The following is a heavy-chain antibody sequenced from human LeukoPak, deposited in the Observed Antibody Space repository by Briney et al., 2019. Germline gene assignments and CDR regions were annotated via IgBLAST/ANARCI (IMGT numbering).Heavy chain of an antibody. CDR1: GFTFSSYA. CDR3: ARVYSGSYEGAFDV. CDR2: ISSNGGST. J-gene: IGHJ3*01. D-gene: IGHD1-26*01. Sequence: PGGSLRLSCAASGFTFSSYAMHWVRQAPGKGLEYVSAISSNGGSTYYANSVKGRFTISRDNSKNTLYLQMGSLRAEDMAVYYCARVYSGSYEGAFDVWGQGTMVTVSS. V-gene: IGHV3-64*01.